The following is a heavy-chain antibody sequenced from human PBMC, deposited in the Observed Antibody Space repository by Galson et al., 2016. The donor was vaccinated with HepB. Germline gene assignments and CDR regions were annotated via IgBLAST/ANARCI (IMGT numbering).Heavy chain of an antibody. CDR2: ISGSGGST. CDR1: GFAFSSHS. Sequence: SLRLSCAASGFAFSSHSMNWVRQAPGKGLEWVSSISGSGGSTYYADSVKGRFTISRDNSKNTLYLQMNSLRAEDTAVYYCAKRYCSGGSCYHVDHWGQGTLVTVAS. D-gene: IGHD2-15*01. V-gene: IGHV3-23*01. CDR3: AKRYCSGGSCYHVDH. J-gene: IGHJ5*02.